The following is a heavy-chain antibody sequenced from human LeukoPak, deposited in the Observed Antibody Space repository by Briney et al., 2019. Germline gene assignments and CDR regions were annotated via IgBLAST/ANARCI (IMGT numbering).Heavy chain of an antibody. D-gene: IGHD3-3*01. V-gene: IGHV4-39*01. CDR3: ARVLIISNWFDP. Sequence: SETLSLTCTVSGGPISSNNYYWGWIRQPPGKGLEWIGSMYYGGNTNYNPSLKSRVTMSADTSKNQFSLKLNSVTAADTAVYYCARVLIISNWFDPWGQGTLVTVSS. CDR1: GGPISSNNYY. CDR2: MYYGGNT. J-gene: IGHJ5*02.